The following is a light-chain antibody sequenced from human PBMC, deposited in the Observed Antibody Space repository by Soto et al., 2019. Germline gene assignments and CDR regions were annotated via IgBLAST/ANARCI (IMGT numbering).Light chain of an antibody. CDR2: DVS. J-gene: IGLJ3*02. Sequence: QSALTQPASVSGSPGQSITICCTGTSSDVGAYNYVSWFQQHPGKAPRLIIYDVSNRPSGVSNRFSGSKSGNTASLTISGLQAEDEADYYCSSYTTSTTGVFGGGTKLTVL. CDR3: SSYTTSTTGV. CDR1: SSDVGAYNY. V-gene: IGLV2-14*01.